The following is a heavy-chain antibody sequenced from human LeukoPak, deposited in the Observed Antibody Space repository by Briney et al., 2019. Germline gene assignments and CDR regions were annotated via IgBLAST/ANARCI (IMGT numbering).Heavy chain of an antibody. CDR3: TRRRSGSYSDY. CDR2: ISYSGST. V-gene: IGHV4-34*01. J-gene: IGHJ4*02. CDR1: GGSFSGYN. Sequence: SETLSLTCAVYGGSFSGYNWGWIRQPPGKGLEWIGTISYSGSTYYNPSLKSRVTISVDTSKNQFSLNLNSVTDADTSVYYCTRRRSGSYSDYWGQGTLVTVSS. D-gene: IGHD1-26*01.